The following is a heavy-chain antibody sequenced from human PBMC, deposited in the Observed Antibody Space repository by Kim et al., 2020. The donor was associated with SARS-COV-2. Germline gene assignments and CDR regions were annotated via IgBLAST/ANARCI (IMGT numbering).Heavy chain of an antibody. CDR3: ARDLDYGDYVGYYYGMDV. Sequence: SVKVSCKASGGTFSSYAISWVRQAPGQGLEWMGRIIPILGIANYAQKFQGRVTITADKSTSTAYMELSSLRSEDTAVYYCARDLDYGDYVGYYYGMDVWGQGTTVTVSS. J-gene: IGHJ6*02. D-gene: IGHD4-17*01. CDR2: IIPILGIA. V-gene: IGHV1-69*04. CDR1: GGTFSSYA.